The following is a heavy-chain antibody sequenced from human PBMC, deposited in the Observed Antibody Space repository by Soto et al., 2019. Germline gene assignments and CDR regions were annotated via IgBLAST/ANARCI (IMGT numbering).Heavy chain of an antibody. CDR2: IYYSGST. CDR1: GGSISSGGYY. CDR3: ARAELDYDILTGYYRRGYYFDY. Sequence: QVQLQESGPGLVKPSQTLSLTCTVSGGSISSGGYYWSWIRQHPGKGLEWIGYIYYSGSTYYNPSLKSRVTISVDTSKNQFSLKLSSVTAADTAVYYCARAELDYDILTGYYRRGYYFDYWGQGTLVTVSS. D-gene: IGHD3-9*01. J-gene: IGHJ4*02. V-gene: IGHV4-31*03.